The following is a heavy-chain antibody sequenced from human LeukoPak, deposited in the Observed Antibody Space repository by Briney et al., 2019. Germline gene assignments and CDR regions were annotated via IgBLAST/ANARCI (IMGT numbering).Heavy chain of an antibody. CDR3: ARALRGSVYSPFDY. V-gene: IGHV3-7*01. Sequence: GGSLRLSCAASGFTFSSYWMSWVRQAPGKGLEWVANIKQDGSEKYYVDSVKGRFTISRDNAKNSLYLQMNSLRAEDTAMYYCARALRGSVYSPFDYGAQGPLFTVSS. CDR2: IKQDGSEK. D-gene: IGHD3-22*01. CDR1: GFTFSSYW. J-gene: IGHJ4*02.